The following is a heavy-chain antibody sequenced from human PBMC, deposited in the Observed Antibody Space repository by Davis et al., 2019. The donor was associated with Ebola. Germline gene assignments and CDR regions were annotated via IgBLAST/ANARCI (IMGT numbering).Heavy chain of an antibody. J-gene: IGHJ6*02. V-gene: IGHV4-34*01. CDR2: MDHSGNT. Sequence: MPSETLSLTCAVHGGSFSGYYWSWIRQPPGKGLEWIGEMDHSGNTNYNPSLKSRVTISIDTSKNRFFLKLTSVTAADTAVYYCARHYGIAAYGVGVWGQGTTVTVSS. CDR3: ARHYGIAAYGVGV. D-gene: IGHD6-13*01. CDR1: GGSFSGYY.